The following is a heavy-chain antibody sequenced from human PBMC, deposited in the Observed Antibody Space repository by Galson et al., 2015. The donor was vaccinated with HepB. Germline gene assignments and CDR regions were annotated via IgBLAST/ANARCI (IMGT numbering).Heavy chain of an antibody. CDR2: IYGAYST. Sequence: SLRLSCAASGFTVSSNYMTRVRQAPGKGLEWVSVIYGAYSTNYADSVKARSTISRDISKNTVYLQMNSLRVEDTAVYYCATEEMATSNKGPRVYWGQGTLVTVSS. CDR3: ATEEMATSNKGPRVY. D-gene: IGHD5-24*01. J-gene: IGHJ4*02. V-gene: IGHV3-66*01. CDR1: GFTVSSNY.